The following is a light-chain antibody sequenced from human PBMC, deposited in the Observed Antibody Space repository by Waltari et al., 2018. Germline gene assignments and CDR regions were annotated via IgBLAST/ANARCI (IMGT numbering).Light chain of an antibody. CDR3: SSYSGSNNLGV. V-gene: IGLV2-8*01. Sequence: QSALTQPPSASGSPGQSVTISCTGTSSDVGGYNYVSWYQQHPGKAPKLIISEVNKRPSGVPERFSGSKSGNTASLTVSGLQADDEADYYCSSYSGSNNLGVFGGGTKLTVL. CDR2: EVN. CDR1: SSDVGGYNY. J-gene: IGLJ2*01.